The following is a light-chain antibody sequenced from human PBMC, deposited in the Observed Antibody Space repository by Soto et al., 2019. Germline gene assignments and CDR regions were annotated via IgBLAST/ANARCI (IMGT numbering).Light chain of an antibody. V-gene: IGKV3-15*01. J-gene: IGKJ2*01. CDR3: QQYGSSPVT. CDR1: QSLSSS. Sequence: EIVMSQSPTTLSVSPGERATLSCRASQSLSSSLAWYQQKVGQAPRLLIYAASTRATGIPARFSGSESGTEFTLTISSLQSEDFAVYYCQQYGSSPVTFGQGTKLEIK. CDR2: AAS.